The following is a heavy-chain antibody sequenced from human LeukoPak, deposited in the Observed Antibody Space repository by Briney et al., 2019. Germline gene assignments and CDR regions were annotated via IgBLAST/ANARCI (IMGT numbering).Heavy chain of an antibody. Sequence: SETLSLTCNVSGGSISSSRYYWGWIRQPPRKGLEWIGSIYYTGSTYYNPSLKSRVTISVDTSKNQFSLKLSSVTAADTAVYYCARGSCRTCIVVVPAARDDAFDIWGQGTMVTVSS. CDR2: IYYTGST. J-gene: IGHJ3*02. CDR3: ARGSCRTCIVVVPAARDDAFDI. V-gene: IGHV4-39*07. D-gene: IGHD2-2*01. CDR1: GGSISSSRYY.